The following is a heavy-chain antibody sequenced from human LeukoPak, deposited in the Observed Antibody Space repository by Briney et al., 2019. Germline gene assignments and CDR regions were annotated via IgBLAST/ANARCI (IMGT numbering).Heavy chain of an antibody. Sequence: ASVKVSCKASGYTFTGYYMHWVRQAPGQGLEWMGWINPNSGGTNYAQKFQGRVTMTRDTSISTAYMELSRLRSDDTAVYYCARDGVVPAAIVPKNYYYYYMDVWGKGTTVTVSS. V-gene: IGHV1-2*02. CDR2: INPNSGGT. D-gene: IGHD2-2*01. CDR3: ARDGVVPAAIVPKNYYYYYMDV. J-gene: IGHJ6*03. CDR1: GYTFTGYY.